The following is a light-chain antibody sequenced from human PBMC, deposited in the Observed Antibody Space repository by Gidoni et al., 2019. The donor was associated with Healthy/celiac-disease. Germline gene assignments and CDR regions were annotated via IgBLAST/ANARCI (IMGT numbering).Light chain of an antibody. CDR1: TGAVTSGYY. CDR3: LLYYGGAQPVV. J-gene: IGLJ2*01. Sequence: QTVVTQEPSLTVSPGGTVTRTCASSTGAVTSGYYPNWFQQKPGQAPRALMYSTSNKHSWTPARFSGSLLGGKAALTLSGVQPEDEAEYYCLLYYGGAQPVVFGGGTKLTVL. V-gene: IGLV7-43*01. CDR2: STS.